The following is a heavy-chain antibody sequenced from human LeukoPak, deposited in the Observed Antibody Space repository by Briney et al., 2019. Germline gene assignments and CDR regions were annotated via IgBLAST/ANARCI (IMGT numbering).Heavy chain of an antibody. CDR2: LSDSGDIT. D-gene: IGHD3-22*01. Sequence: GGSLRLSCAASGFTFSNYGMYWVRQAPGKGLEWVSGLSDSGDITYYTDSVKGRFTIPRDNSKNTLYLQMNSLRAEDTAVYYCAKGFYYDSSGNDYWGQGTLVTVSS. J-gene: IGHJ4*02. V-gene: IGHV3-23*01. CDR1: GFTFSNYG. CDR3: AKGFYYDSSGNDY.